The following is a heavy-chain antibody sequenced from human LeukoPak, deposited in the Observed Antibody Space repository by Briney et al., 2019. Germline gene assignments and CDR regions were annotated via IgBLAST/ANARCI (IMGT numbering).Heavy chain of an antibody. CDR2: IIQSGNT. V-gene: IGHV4-34*01. Sequence: SETLSLTCAVYGGSFSGYYWNWIRQPPGKGLEWIGEIIQSGNTYYNPSLKSRVTISLDTSKNQFSLKLISVTAADTAVYYCTRGPRFGYPGYWDQGTLVTVSS. D-gene: IGHD3-10*01. CDR3: TRGPRFGYPGY. J-gene: IGHJ4*02. CDR1: GGSFSGYY.